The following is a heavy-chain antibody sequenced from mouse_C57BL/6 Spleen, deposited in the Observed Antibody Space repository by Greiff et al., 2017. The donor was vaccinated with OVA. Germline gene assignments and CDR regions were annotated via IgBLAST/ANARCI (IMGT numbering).Heavy chain of an antibody. CDR3: ARCDGYSFAY. CDR2: IYPSDSET. Sequence: QVQLKQPGAELVRPGSSVKLSCKASGYTFTSYWMDWVKQRPGQGLEWIGNIYPSDSETHYNQKFKDKATLTVDKSSSTAYMQLSSLTSEDSAVYYCARCDGYSFAYWGQGTLVTVSA. J-gene: IGHJ3*01. CDR1: GYTFTSYW. D-gene: IGHD2-3*01. V-gene: IGHV1-61*01.